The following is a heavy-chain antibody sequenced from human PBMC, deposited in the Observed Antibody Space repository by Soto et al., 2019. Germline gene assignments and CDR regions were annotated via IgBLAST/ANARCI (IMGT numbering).Heavy chain of an antibody. CDR2: ISGSGGST. J-gene: IGHJ3*02. CDR1: GFTFSSYA. Sequence: GGSLRLSCAASGFTFSSYAMSWVRQAPGKGLEWVSAISGSGGSTYYADSVKGRFTISRDNSKNTLYLQMNSLRAEDTAVYYCAKDNAPVAGMILDVFDISGQVTMVTFSS. D-gene: IGHD6-19*01. CDR3: AKDNAPVAGMILDVFDI. V-gene: IGHV3-23*01.